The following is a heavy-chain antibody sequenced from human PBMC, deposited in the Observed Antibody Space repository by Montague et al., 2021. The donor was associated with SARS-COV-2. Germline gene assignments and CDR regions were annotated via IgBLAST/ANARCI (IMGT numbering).Heavy chain of an antibody. CDR3: ARPKGTIFGVVRLGGWFDP. D-gene: IGHD3-3*01. Sequence: SETLSLTCTVSGGSISSSSYYWGRLRQPPGKGLELNGSMYYSGSTYNNPPVKSRVTISVDTSKNQFSLKPSSVTAADTAVYYCARPKGTIFGVVRLGGWFDPWGHGTLVTVSS. CDR1: GGSISSSSYY. J-gene: IGHJ5*02. CDR2: MYYSGST. V-gene: IGHV4-39*01.